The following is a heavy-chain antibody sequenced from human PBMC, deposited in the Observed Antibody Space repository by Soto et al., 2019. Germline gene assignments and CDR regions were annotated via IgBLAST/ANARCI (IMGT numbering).Heavy chain of an antibody. Sequence: ETLSLTCTVSGGSISSSGYDWGWIRQSPEKGLEWIGTMYYSGSTYDNPSLKSRVAISVDTSKNQFSLKLSSVTAADTAIYYCARHLGMTGVPNSFDPWGPGTLVTVSS. J-gene: IGHJ5*02. CDR1: GGSISSSGYD. CDR2: MYYSGST. D-gene: IGHD1-20*01. CDR3: ARHLGMTGVPNSFDP. V-gene: IGHV4-39*01.